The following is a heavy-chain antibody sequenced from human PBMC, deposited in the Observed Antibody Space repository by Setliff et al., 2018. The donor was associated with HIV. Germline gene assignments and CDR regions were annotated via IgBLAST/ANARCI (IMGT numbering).Heavy chain of an antibody. J-gene: IGHJ4*02. CDR1: GGSISSGSYY. CDR3: ARVGYHGSGRYSFDY. CDR2: IHTSGST. D-gene: IGHD3-10*01. Sequence: KTSETLSLTCTVSGGSISSGSYYWSWIRQPAGKGLEWIGHIHTSGSTKYNPSLKGRVTISADTSKNQFSLNLSSVTAAETAVYYCARVGYHGSGRYSFDYWGQGTLVTVSS. V-gene: IGHV4-61*09.